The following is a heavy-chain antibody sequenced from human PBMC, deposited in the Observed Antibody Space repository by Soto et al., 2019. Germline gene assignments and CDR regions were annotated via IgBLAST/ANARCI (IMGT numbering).Heavy chain of an antibody. D-gene: IGHD1-26*01. CDR3: ARVDSGSYYVSYYYGMDV. CDR1: GGTFSSYA. V-gene: IGHV1-69*13. CDR2: IIPIFGTA. Sequence: SVKVSCKASGGTFSSYAISWVRQAPGQGLEWMGGIIPIFGTANYAQKFQGRVTITADESTSTAYMELSSLRSEDTAVYYCARVDSGSYYVSYYYGMDVWGQGTTVTAP. J-gene: IGHJ6*02.